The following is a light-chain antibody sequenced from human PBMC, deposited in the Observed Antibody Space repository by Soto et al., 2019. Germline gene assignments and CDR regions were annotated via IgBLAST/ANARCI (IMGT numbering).Light chain of an antibody. CDR2: DVS. V-gene: IGLV2-11*01. CDR1: SSDVGGYNY. J-gene: IGLJ1*01. Sequence: QSALTQPRSVSGSPGQSVTISCTGTSSDVGGYNYVSWYQQHPGKAPKFMIYDVSKRPSGVPDRFSGSKSGNTASLTISGLHAEDEADYYCCSYAVTYYVFGTGTKVTVL. CDR3: CSYAVTYYV.